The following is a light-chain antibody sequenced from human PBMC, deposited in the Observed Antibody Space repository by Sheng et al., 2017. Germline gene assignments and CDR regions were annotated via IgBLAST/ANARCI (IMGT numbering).Light chain of an antibody. CDR1: QSVSSY. CDR2: DAS. Sequence: EIVLTQSPGTLSLSPGERATLSCRASQSVSSYLAWYQQKPGQAPRLLIYDASNRATGIPARFSGSGSGTDFTLTINSLEPEDFAVYYCQQRSNWPPLTFGGGTKVEI. J-gene: IGKJ4*01. V-gene: IGKV3-11*01. CDR3: QQRSNWPPLT.